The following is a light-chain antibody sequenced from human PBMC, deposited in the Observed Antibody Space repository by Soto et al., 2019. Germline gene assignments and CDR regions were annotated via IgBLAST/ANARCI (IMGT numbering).Light chain of an antibody. CDR1: SGHNSYA. J-gene: IGLJ3*02. Sequence: QLVLTQSPSASASLGASVKLTCTLSSGHNSYAIAWHQLQPEKGPRYLMTVNSDGSHSRGAEIPDRFSGSSSGVDRYLTISSLQSEDEADYYCQTWDTGIRVFGGGTQLTVL. CDR3: QTWDTGIRV. V-gene: IGLV4-69*01. CDR2: VNSDGSH.